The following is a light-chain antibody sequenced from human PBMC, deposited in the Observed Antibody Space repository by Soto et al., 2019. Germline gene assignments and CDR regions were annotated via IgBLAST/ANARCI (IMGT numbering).Light chain of an antibody. CDR2: EGS. V-gene: IGLV2-23*01. CDR3: CSYAGSSTPYV. J-gene: IGLJ1*01. CDR1: SSDVGSYNL. Sequence: QSALTQTSSVSGSPGRSITISCTGTSSDVGSYNLVSWYQQHPGKAPKLMIYEGSKRPSGVSNRFSGSKSGNTASLTISGLQAEDEADYYCCSYAGSSTPYVFGTGTKVTVL.